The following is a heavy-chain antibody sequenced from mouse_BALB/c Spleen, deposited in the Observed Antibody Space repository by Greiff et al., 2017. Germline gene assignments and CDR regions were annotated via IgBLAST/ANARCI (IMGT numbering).Heavy chain of an antibody. CDR3: ARRDSSYYFDY. Sequence: EVKVVESGGDLVKPGGSLKLSCAASGFTFSSYGMSWVRQTPDKRLEWVATISSGGSYTYYPDSVKGRFTISRDNAKNTLYLQMSSLKSEDTAMYYCARRDSSYYFDYWGQGTTLTVSS. J-gene: IGHJ2*01. CDR2: ISSGGSYT. D-gene: IGHD1-1*01. CDR1: GFTFSSYG. V-gene: IGHV5-6*01.